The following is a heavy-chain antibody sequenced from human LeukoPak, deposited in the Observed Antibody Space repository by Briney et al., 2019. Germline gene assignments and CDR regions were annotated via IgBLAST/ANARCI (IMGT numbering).Heavy chain of an antibody. Sequence: GRSLRLSCAASGFTFSDYYMSWIRQAPGEGLEWVSYISSSGSTKYYADSVKGRITISRDNAKNSLYLQMNSLRAEDTAVYYCARRRYNWNAIDYWGQGTLVTVSS. CDR3: ARRRYNWNAIDY. V-gene: IGHV3-11*01. J-gene: IGHJ4*02. CDR2: ISSSGSTK. D-gene: IGHD1-20*01. CDR1: GFTFSDYY.